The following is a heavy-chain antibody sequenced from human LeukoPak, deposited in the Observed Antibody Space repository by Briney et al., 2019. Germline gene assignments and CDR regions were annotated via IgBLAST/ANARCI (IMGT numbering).Heavy chain of an antibody. Sequence: GGSLRLSCADSGFSFNSHYMSWVRQAPGKGLEWVANIKQDGSEKNYVDSVKGRFTISRDNAKKSLYLQMNSLRVEDTAVYYCVRVESYDKSVYYRPFDCWGQRTLVSVSS. V-gene: IGHV3-7*01. J-gene: IGHJ4*02. CDR2: IKQDGSEK. CDR3: VRVESYDKSVYYRPFDC. D-gene: IGHD3-22*01. CDR1: GFSFNSHY.